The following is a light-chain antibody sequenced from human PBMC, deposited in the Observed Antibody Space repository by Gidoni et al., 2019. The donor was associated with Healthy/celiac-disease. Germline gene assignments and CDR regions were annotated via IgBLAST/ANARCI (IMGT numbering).Light chain of an antibody. V-gene: IGKV1-39*01. Sequence: DIQMTQSPSSLSASVGDRVTITCRASQSISSYLNWYQQKPGKAPKLLIYAASSSQSGVPSRFSGSGSGTDFTLTISSLQPEDFATYYCQQSYSTSPFTFXPXTKVDIK. J-gene: IGKJ3*01. CDR2: AAS. CDR1: QSISSY. CDR3: QQSYSTSPFT.